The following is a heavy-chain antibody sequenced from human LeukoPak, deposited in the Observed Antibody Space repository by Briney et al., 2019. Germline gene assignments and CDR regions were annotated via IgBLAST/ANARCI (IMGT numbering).Heavy chain of an antibody. D-gene: IGHD2-2*01. V-gene: IGHV1-2*02. CDR1: GYTFTGYY. CDR3: AREKFVGYCSSTSCYRVLDY. CDR2: INPNSGGT. Sequence: GASVKVSCKASGYTFTGYYMHWVRQAPGQGLEWMGWINPNSGGTNYAQKFQGRVTMTRDTSISTAYMELSRLRSDDTAVYYCAREKFVGYCSSTSCYRVLDYWGQGTLVTVSS. J-gene: IGHJ4*02.